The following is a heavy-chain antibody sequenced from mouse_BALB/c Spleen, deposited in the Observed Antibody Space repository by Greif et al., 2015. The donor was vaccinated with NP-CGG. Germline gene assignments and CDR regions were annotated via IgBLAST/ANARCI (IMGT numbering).Heavy chain of an antibody. D-gene: IGHD2-14*01. CDR2: IYPYNGGT. V-gene: IGHV1S29*02. Sequence: EVQLVESGPELVKPGASVKISCKASGYTFTDYNMHWVKQSHGKSLEWIGYIYPYNGGTGYNQKFKSKATLTVDNSSSTAYMELRSLTSEDSAVYYCARLNRYDGDYYAMDYWGQGTSVTVSS. CDR3: ARLNRYDGDYYAMDY. J-gene: IGHJ4*01. CDR1: GYTFTDYN.